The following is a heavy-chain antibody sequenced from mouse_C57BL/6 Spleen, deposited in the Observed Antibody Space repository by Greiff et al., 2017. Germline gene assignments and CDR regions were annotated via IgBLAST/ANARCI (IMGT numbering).Heavy chain of an antibody. V-gene: IGHV1-82*01. J-gene: IGHJ4*01. CDR2: IYPGDGDT. D-gene: IGHD1-1*02. CDR1: GYAFSSSW. CDR3: ARSGVHLWHAMDY. Sequence: QVQLQQSGPELVKPGASVKISCKASGYAFSSSWMNWVKQRPGKGLEWIGRIYPGDGDTNYNGKFKGKATLTADKSSSTAYMQLSSLTSEDSAVYFCARSGVHLWHAMDYWGQGTSVTVSS.